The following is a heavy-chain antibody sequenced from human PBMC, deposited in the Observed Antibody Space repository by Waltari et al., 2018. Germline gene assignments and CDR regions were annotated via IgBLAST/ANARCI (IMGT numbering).Heavy chain of an antibody. CDR2: IYYSGST. CDR1: GGSISSSSYY. D-gene: IGHD3-3*01. J-gene: IGHJ5*02. Sequence: QLQLRESGPGLVKPSETLSLTCTVSGGSISSSSYYWGWIRQPPGKGLEWIGSIYYSGSTYDNPSLKRRVTISVDTSKNQFSLKLSSVTAADTAVYYCARRGYYDFWSGYYPHWFDPWGQGTLVTVSS. CDR3: ARRGYYDFWSGYYPHWFDP. V-gene: IGHV4-39*01.